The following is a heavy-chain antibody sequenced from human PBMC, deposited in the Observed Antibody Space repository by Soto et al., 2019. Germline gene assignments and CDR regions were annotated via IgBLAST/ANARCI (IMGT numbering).Heavy chain of an antibody. CDR3: AKVRYSSPMGYYYGMDV. V-gene: IGHV1-69*13. CDR2: IIPIFGTA. CDR1: RVAFSKFI. J-gene: IGHJ6*02. Sequence: SVKVSCKASRVAFSKFIVTWVRQAPGLGLEWVGGIIPIFGTANYAQKFQGRVTITADESTSTSYMEVNNLRSEDTAVYYCAKVRYSSPMGYYYGMDVWGRGTTVTVSS. D-gene: IGHD6-19*01.